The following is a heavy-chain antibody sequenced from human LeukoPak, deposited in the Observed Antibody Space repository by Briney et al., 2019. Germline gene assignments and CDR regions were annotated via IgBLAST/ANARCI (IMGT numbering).Heavy chain of an antibody. CDR1: GFTFSSYG. V-gene: IGHV3-23*01. Sequence: PGGSLRLSCAASGFTFSSYGMSWVRQAPGEGLEWVSAISGSGGSTYYADSVKGRFTISRNNSKNTLYLQMNSLRAEDTAVYYCARAKRNGFDIWGQGTMVTVSS. CDR3: ARAKRNGFDI. J-gene: IGHJ3*02. CDR2: ISGSGGST.